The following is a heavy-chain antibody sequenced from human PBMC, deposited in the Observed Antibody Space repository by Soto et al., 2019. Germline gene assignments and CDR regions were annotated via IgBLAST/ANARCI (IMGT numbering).Heavy chain of an antibody. Sequence: GGSLRLSCAASGFTFSSYAMSWVRQAPGKWLERVSAISGSGGSTYYADSVKGRFTISRDNSKNTLYLQMNSLRAEDTAVYYCAKAGWWELLIHFDYWGQGXLVTVYS. CDR1: GFTFSSYA. CDR3: AKAGWWELLIHFDY. D-gene: IGHD1-26*01. J-gene: IGHJ4*02. CDR2: ISGSGGST. V-gene: IGHV3-23*01.